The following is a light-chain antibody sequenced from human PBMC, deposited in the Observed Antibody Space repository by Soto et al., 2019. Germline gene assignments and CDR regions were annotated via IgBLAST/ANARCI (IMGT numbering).Light chain of an antibody. Sequence: EIVLTQSPGTLSLSPGERATLSCRASQTVSSNYLAWYQQKPGQAPRLLIYGASSRATGIPARFSGSGSETEFTLTISSLQSEDFAVYYCQQYSDWPRTFGQGTKVEI. J-gene: IGKJ1*01. CDR1: QTVSSNY. CDR3: QQYSDWPRT. V-gene: IGKV3-15*01. CDR2: GAS.